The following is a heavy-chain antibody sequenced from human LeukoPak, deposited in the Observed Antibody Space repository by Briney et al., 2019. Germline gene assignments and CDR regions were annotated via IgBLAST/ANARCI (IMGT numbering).Heavy chain of an antibody. V-gene: IGHV1-3*01. J-gene: IGHJ4*02. Sequence: ASVKVSCKASGYTFTSYAMHWVRQAPGQRLEWMGWINAGNGNTKYSQKFQGRVTITRDTSASTAYLELRSLRSDDTAVYYCARGPLITMVRGVITSPSVFDYWGQGTLVTVSS. CDR1: GYTFTSYA. CDR2: INAGNGNT. D-gene: IGHD3-10*01. CDR3: ARGPLITMVRGVITSPSVFDY.